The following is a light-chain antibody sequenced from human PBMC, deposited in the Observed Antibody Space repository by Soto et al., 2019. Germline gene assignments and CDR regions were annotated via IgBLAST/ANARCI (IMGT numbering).Light chain of an antibody. J-gene: IGKJ1*01. CDR1: QSISNH. V-gene: IGKV1-39*01. CDR3: QQSYSSPPT. Sequence: DIQMTQSPSSLSASVEDRVIITCRASQSISNHLNWYQQKPGKAPKLLIFAASSLQSGVPSRFSGSRSGPDFTLTISSLQPEDFATYYCQQSYSSPPTFGQRTKVDI. CDR2: AAS.